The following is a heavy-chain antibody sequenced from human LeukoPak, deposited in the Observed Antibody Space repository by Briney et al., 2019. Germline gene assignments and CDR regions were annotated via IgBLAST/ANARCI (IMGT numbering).Heavy chain of an antibody. Sequence: PSETLSLTCAVYGGSFSDSYWNWIRQPPGKGLEWIGEINYSGSTNYNPSLKSRVTISVDTSKNQFSLKLSSVTAADTAVYYCARQGLSMVRGVKNYYYMDVWGKGTTVTISS. CDR3: ARQGLSMVRGVKNYYYMDV. CDR2: INYSGST. J-gene: IGHJ6*03. V-gene: IGHV4-34*01. CDR1: GGSFSDSY. D-gene: IGHD3-10*01.